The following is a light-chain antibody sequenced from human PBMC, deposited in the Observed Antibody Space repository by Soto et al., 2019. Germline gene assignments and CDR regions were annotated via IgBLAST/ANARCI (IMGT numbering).Light chain of an antibody. Sequence: QSVLTQPASETGSPGQSITISRPGTSSDVGGYNYVSWYQQHPGKAPKLMIYDVSNRPSGVSNRFSGSKSGNTASLTISGLQAEDEADYYCSSYTSSSTPKYVFGTGTKVTVL. CDR1: SSDVGGYNY. CDR2: DVS. V-gene: IGLV2-14*01. CDR3: SSYTSSSTPKYV. J-gene: IGLJ1*01.